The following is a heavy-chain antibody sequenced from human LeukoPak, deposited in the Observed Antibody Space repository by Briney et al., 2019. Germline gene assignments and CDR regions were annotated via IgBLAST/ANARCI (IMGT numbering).Heavy chain of an antibody. CDR1: GSTFSSYA. Sequence: GGSLRLSCAASGSTFSSYAMSWVRQAPGKGLEWVSAISGSGGSTYYADSVKGRFTISRDNSKNTLYLQMNSLRAGDTAVYYCAKDLSTMIAYYFDYWGQGTLVTVSS. D-gene: IGHD3-22*01. J-gene: IGHJ4*02. V-gene: IGHV3-23*01. CDR3: AKDLSTMIAYYFDY. CDR2: ISGSGGST.